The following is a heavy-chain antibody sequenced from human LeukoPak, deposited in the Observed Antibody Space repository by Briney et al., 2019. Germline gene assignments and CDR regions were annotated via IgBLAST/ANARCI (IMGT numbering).Heavy chain of an antibody. D-gene: IGHD3-10*01. CDR1: GFTVSSNY. Sequence: PGGSLRLSCAASGFTVSSNYMSWVRQAPGKGLEWVSAISGSGGSTYYADSVKGRFTISRDNSKNTLYLQMNSLRAEDTAVYYCAKLPHVTMVRDPFDYWGQGTLVTVSS. J-gene: IGHJ4*02. CDR3: AKLPHVTMVRDPFDY. V-gene: IGHV3-23*01. CDR2: ISGSGGST.